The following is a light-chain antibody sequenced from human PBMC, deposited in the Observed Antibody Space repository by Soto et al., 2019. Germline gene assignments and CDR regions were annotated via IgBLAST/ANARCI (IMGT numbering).Light chain of an antibody. CDR2: GAS. CDR1: QGIGND. CDR3: LQHNNYPYT. V-gene: IGKV1-17*01. Sequence: DIQMTQSPSSLSASVGDRVTITCWASQGIGNDLGWYQQKPGKAPKRLIYGASNLQSGVPSRFSGSGSGTEFTLTISSLQPEDFATYFCLQHNNYPYTFGQGTKLEIK. J-gene: IGKJ2*01.